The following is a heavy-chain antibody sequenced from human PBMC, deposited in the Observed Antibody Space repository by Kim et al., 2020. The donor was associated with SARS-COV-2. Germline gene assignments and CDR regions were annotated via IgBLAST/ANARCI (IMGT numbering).Heavy chain of an antibody. D-gene: IGHD3-10*01. CDR1: GYSFTSYW. CDR3: ARQPVLLWFEKDNWFDP. J-gene: IGHJ5*02. V-gene: IGHV5-10-1*01. Sequence: GESLKISCKGSGYSFTSYWISWVRQMPGKGLEWMGRIDPSDSYTNYSPSFQGHVTISADKSISTAYLQWSSLKASDTAMYYCARQPVLLWFEKDNWFDPWGQGTLVTVSS. CDR2: IDPSDSYT.